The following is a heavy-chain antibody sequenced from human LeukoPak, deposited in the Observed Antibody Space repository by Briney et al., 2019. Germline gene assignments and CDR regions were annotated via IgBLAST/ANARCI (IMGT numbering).Heavy chain of an antibody. CDR2: IYYSGST. CDR3: TRHPGGNAAHRFDY. Sequence: SETLSLTCTVSGGSISNHYWSWIRQPPGKGLEWIGYIYYSGSTSYNPSLKSRVTISVDTSKNQFSLKLSSVTAADTAVYYCTRHPGGNAAHRFDYWGQGFLVTVSS. CDR1: GGSISNHY. J-gene: IGHJ4*02. V-gene: IGHV4-59*08. D-gene: IGHD4-23*01.